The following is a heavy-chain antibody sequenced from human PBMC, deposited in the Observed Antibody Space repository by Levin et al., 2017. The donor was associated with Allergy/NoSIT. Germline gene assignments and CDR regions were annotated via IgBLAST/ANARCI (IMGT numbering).Heavy chain of an antibody. J-gene: IGHJ5*02. Sequence: GASVKVSCKASGYTFTSYAMNWVRQAPGQGLEWMGWINTNTGNPTYAQGFTGRFVFSLDTSVSTAYLQISSLKAEDTAVYYCARDARGYDFWSGRPTDNWFDPWGQGTLVTVSS. V-gene: IGHV7-4-1*02. CDR2: INTNTGNP. CDR1: GYTFTSYA. CDR3: ARDARGYDFWSGRPTDNWFDP. D-gene: IGHD3-3*01.